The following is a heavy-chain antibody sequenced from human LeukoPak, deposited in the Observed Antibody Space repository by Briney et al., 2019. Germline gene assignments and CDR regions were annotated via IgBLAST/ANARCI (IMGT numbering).Heavy chain of an antibody. CDR1: RVTLSSYW. D-gene: IGHD6-19*01. Sequence: GVSLRLSCAASRVTLSSYWMSWVRQDPGKGLEWVANIKQDGSETYYVDSVKGRFTISRDNAKNSLSLQMNSLRAEDTAVYYCARQRGSGCLDYWGQGTLVTVSS. CDR2: IKQDGSET. V-gene: IGHV3-7*01. CDR3: ARQRGSGCLDY. J-gene: IGHJ4*02.